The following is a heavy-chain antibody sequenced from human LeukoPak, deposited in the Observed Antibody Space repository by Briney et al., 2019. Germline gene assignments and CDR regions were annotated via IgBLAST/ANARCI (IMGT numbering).Heavy chain of an antibody. V-gene: IGHV3-11*04. Sequence: GGSLRLSCAASGFTFSDYHMRWIRQAPGKGLEWGSYISSSGSTIYYADSVKGRFTISRDNAKNSLYLQMNSLRAEDTAVYYCAREVKPIGNDGYFDYWGQGTLVTVSS. D-gene: IGHD1-1*01. CDR3: AREVKPIGNDGYFDY. CDR1: GFTFSDYH. J-gene: IGHJ4*02. CDR2: ISSSGSTI.